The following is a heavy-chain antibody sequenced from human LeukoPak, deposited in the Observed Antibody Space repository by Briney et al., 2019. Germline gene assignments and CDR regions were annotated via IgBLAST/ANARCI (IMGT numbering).Heavy chain of an antibody. D-gene: IGHD6-6*01. CDR3: ARGRSGWSSSSLGRWFDP. Sequence: SETLSLTCTVSGGSFSSGSYYWSWIRQPPGKGLEWIGYIYYSGSTNYNPSLKSRVTISVDTSKNQFTLKLSSVTAADTAVYHCARGRSGWSSSSLGRWFDPWGQGTLVTVSS. CDR1: GGSFSSGSYY. J-gene: IGHJ5*02. V-gene: IGHV4-61*01. CDR2: IYYSGST.